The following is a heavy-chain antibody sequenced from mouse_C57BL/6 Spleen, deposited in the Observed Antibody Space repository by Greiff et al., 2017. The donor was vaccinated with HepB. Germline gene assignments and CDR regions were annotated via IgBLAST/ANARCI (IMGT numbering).Heavy chain of an antibody. Sequence: EVMLVESGGDLVKPVGSLKLSCAASGFTFSSYGMSWVRQTPDKRLEWVATISSGGSYTYYPDSVKGRFTISRDNAKNTLYLQMSSLKSEDTAMYYCARQGGGDYWGQGTTLTVSS. CDR2: ISSGGSYT. V-gene: IGHV5-6*02. CDR3: ARQGGGDY. CDR1: GFTFSSYG. J-gene: IGHJ2*01.